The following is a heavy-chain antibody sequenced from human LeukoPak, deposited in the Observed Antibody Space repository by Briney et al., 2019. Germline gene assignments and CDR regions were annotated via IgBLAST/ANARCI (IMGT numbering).Heavy chain of an antibody. J-gene: IGHJ4*02. CDR3: AKRVAAAGRTYYFDY. Sequence: GGSLRLSCAASGFTFSTSAMSWVRQAPGEGLEWVSVIGTTISDKYYADSGKGRFTISRDNSKNTVYLQLNSLRVEDTAVYYCAKRVAAAGRTYYFDYWGQGTVVIVSS. CDR1: GFTFSTSA. D-gene: IGHD6-13*01. V-gene: IGHV3-23*01. CDR2: IGTTISDK.